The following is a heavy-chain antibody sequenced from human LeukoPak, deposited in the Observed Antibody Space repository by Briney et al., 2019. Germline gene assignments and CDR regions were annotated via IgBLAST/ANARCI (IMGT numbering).Heavy chain of an antibody. J-gene: IGHJ6*02. CDR1: GGSISSGDYY. V-gene: IGHV4-30-4*01. D-gene: IGHD4-17*01. CDR3: ARDMTTVTTAGYYYGRDV. CDR2: IYYSGST. Sequence: SETLSLTCTVSGGSISSGDYYWGWIRQPPGKGLEWIGYIYYSGSTYYNPSLRSRVTISVDTSKNQFSLKLSSGTAADTAVYYCARDMTTVTTAGYYYGRDVWGQGTTVTVSS.